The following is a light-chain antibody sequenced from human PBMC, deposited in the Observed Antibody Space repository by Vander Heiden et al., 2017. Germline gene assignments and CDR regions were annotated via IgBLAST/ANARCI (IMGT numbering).Light chain of an antibody. Sequence: QSVLTQPPSVSGAPGQRVTISCTGTSSNIGAGYDVYWYQQLPGTAPKLLIYGNNNRPSGVPDRFSGSKSGTSASQAITGLQAEDEADYYCQSYDSGPYVFGTGTRVTVL. CDR1: SSNIGAGYD. J-gene: IGLJ1*01. CDR3: QSYDSGPYV. V-gene: IGLV1-40*01. CDR2: GNN.